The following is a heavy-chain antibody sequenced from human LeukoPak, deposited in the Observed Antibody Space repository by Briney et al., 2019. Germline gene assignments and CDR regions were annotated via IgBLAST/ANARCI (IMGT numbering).Heavy chain of an antibody. CDR2: INHSGST. CDR1: GGSFSGYY. J-gene: IGHJ3*02. Sequence: PSETLSLTCAVYGGSFSGYYWSWLRQPPGKGLEWIGEINHSGSTTYNPSLKSRVTISVDTSKNQFSLKLSSVTVADTAVYYCARSLDAFDIWGQGTMVTVSS. V-gene: IGHV4-34*01. CDR3: ARSLDAFDI.